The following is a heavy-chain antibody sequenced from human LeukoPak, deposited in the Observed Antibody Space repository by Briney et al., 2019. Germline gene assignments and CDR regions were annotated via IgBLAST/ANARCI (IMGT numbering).Heavy chain of an antibody. D-gene: IGHD2-21*02. J-gene: IGHJ4*02. V-gene: IGHV4-34*01. CDR3: ARVASYCGGDCYLPDY. CDR2: INHSGST. Sequence: SETLSLTCAVYGGSFSGYYWSWIRQPPGKGLEWIGEINHSGSTNYNPSLKSRVTISVDTSKNQFSLKLSSVTAADTAVYYCARVASYCGGDCYLPDYWGQGTLVTVSS. CDR1: GGSFSGYY.